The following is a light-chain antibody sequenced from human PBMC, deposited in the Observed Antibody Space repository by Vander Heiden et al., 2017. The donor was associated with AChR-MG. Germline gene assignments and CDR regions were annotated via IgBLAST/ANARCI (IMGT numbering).Light chain of an antibody. CDR1: ALPKQY. Sequence: SYELTQPPSVSVSPGQTARITCSGDALPKQYAYWYQQKPGQAPVLLIYKDSERPSGIPERFSGSSSGTKVTLTISGVQAEDEADYYCQSADSSDTYPVVFGGGTKLTVL. CDR2: KDS. J-gene: IGLJ2*01. CDR3: QSADSSDTYPVV. V-gene: IGLV3-25*03.